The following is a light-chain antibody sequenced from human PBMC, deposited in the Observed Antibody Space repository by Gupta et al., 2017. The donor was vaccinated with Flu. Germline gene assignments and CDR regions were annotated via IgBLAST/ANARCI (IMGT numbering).Light chain of an antibody. Sequence: QLVLTQSPSASASLGASVKLTCTLSSRHSTYAIAWHQQRPEKGPRYLMRFNSEGSHTKGDGIPDRFSGSASGAAPYLTIFSLQADDEAVYYCQTWGTGIPKVFGGGTKLTVL. CDR1: SRHSTYA. J-gene: IGLJ3*02. CDR2: FNSEGSH. V-gene: IGLV4-69*01. CDR3: QTWGTGIPKV.